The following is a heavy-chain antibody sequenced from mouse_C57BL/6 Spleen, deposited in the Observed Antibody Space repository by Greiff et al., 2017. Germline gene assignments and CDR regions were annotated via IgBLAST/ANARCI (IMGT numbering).Heavy chain of an antibody. CDR2: IYPGDGDT. Sequence: QVQLQQSGAELVKPGASVKISCKASGYAFSSYWMNWVKQRPGKGLEWIGQIYPGDGDTNYNGKFKGKATLTADKSSSTAYMQLSSLTSEDSAVYFCAREVYGNHPGAMDYWGQGTSVTVSS. V-gene: IGHV1-80*01. D-gene: IGHD2-1*01. CDR3: AREVYGNHPGAMDY. J-gene: IGHJ4*01. CDR1: GYAFSSYW.